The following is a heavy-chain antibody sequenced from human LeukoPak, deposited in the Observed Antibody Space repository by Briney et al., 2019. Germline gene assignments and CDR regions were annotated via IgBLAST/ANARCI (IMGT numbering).Heavy chain of an antibody. V-gene: IGHV3-7*01. CDR3: TRDRSRAEDD. D-gene: IGHD1-14*01. Sequence: GGTLRLSCAASGFTFSGHWMSWVRQAPGQGLEWVANINQGGSDKYYVDSVKGRFTISRDNANNLLYLQMNSLRGEDTAVYYCTRDRSRAEDDWGQGALVTVSS. CDR2: INQGGSDK. CDR1: GFTFSGHW. J-gene: IGHJ4*02.